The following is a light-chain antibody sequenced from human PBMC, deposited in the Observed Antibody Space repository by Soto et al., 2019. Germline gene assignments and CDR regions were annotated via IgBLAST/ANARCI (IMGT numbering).Light chain of an antibody. Sequence: DILLTQSQSSLSVSLGERATISCRASQGISSYLAWYQQKPGKAPKLLIYAASTWQSGVPSRFSGSGSGTEFTLTISSLQPEDFATYYCQQHNSYPLTFGQGTKVDIK. CDR2: AAS. V-gene: IGKV1-9*01. CDR1: QGISSY. J-gene: IGKJ1*01. CDR3: QQHNSYPLT.